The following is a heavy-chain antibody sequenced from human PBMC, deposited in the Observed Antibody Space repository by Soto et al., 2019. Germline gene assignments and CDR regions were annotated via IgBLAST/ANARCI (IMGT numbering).Heavy chain of an antibody. J-gene: IGHJ3*02. CDR1: GGSISSYY. V-gene: IGHV4-59*01. D-gene: IGHD3-10*01. CDR2: IYYSGTT. Sequence: SETLSLTCTVSGGSISSYYWSWIRQPPGKGLEWIGYIYYSGTTNYFPSLKSRVTISVDTSKNQFSLKLSSVTAADTAVYYCAKNYGNAFDIWGQGTMVTVSS. CDR3: AKNYGNAFDI.